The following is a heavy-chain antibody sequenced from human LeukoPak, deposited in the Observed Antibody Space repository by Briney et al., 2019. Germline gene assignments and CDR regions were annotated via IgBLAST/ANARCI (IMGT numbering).Heavy chain of an antibody. V-gene: IGHV4-59*12. Sequence: PSETLSLTCTVSGGSISSYYWSWIRQPPGKGLEWIGYIYYSGSTNYNPSLKSRVTISVDTSKNQFSLKLSSVTAADTAVYYCARDVSSSYYYYYYMDVWGKGTTVTVSS. CDR1: GGSISSYY. J-gene: IGHJ6*03. D-gene: IGHD2-2*01. CDR2: IYYSGST. CDR3: ARDVSSSYYYYYYMDV.